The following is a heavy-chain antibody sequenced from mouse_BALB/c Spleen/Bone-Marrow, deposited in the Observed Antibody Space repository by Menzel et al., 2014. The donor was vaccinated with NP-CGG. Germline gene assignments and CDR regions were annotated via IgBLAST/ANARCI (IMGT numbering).Heavy chain of an antibody. J-gene: IGHJ3*01. D-gene: IGHD4-1*01. V-gene: IGHV3-1*02. CDR3: ASALGGAY. CDR2: IHYSGST. CDR1: GYSITSGYS. Sequence: EVKLVESGPDLVKPSQSLSLTCTVTGYSITSGYSWHWIRPFPGNKLEWMGYIHYSGSTNYNPSLKSRISITRDTSKNQFFLQLNSVTTEDTATYYCASALGGAYWGQGTLVTVSA.